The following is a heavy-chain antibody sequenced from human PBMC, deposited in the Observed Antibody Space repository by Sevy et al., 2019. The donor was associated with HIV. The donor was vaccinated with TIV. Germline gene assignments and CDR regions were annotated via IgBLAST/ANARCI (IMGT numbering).Heavy chain of an antibody. CDR1: VGSITSYY. CDR3: AKVTYYYDSRGYPNYYFDY. V-gene: IGHV4-59*13. Sequence: SETLSLTCTVSVGSITSYYRSWIRQPPGNGLEWIGHIYNNGNTNYNPSLRSRVTISVDRSKNQFSLKLSSVTAADTAVYYCAKVTYYYDSRGYPNYYFDYWGQGTLVTVSS. CDR2: IYNNGNT. D-gene: IGHD3-22*01. J-gene: IGHJ4*02.